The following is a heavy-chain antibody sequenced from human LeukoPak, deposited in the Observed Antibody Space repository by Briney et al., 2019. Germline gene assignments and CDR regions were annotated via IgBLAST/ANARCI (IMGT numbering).Heavy chain of an antibody. Sequence: GGSLRLSCAASGFTFSSYGMHWVRQAPGKGLEWVAAISYDGSNKYYADSVKGRFTISRDNSKNTLYLQMNSLRAEDTAVYYCAKGPGTWMEYWGQGTLVTVSS. J-gene: IGHJ4*02. CDR1: GFTFSSYG. CDR3: AKGPGTWMEY. V-gene: IGHV3-30*18. D-gene: IGHD5-12*01. CDR2: ISYDGSNK.